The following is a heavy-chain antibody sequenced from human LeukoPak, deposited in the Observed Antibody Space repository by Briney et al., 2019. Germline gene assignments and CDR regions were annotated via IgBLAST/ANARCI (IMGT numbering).Heavy chain of an antibody. CDR1: RFTFSNYW. CDR2: INQGGSEK. Sequence: GRSRRLSCAAARFTFSNYWMSWVSQPPGKGLEWVAKINQGGSEKYYLNSVKGRFTISRDNAKNSLYLQMNSLRADDTAIYYCVRDGSGYDYWGQGTLVTVSS. V-gene: IGHV3-7*05. J-gene: IGHJ4*02. D-gene: IGHD6-19*01. CDR3: VRDGSGYDY.